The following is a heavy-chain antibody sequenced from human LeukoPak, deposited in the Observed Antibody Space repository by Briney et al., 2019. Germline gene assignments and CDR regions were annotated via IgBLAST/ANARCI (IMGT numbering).Heavy chain of an antibody. CDR1: GGSISSGDYY. Sequence: PSQTLSLTCTVSGGSISSGDYYWSWIRQPPGKGLEWFGYIYYSGSTYYNPSLKSRVTISVDTSKNQFSLKLSSVTAADTAVYYCARSPSAAMVTSWGAFDIWGQGTMVTVSS. CDR3: ARSPSAAMVTSWGAFDI. CDR2: IYYSGST. D-gene: IGHD5-18*01. J-gene: IGHJ3*02. V-gene: IGHV4-30-4*08.